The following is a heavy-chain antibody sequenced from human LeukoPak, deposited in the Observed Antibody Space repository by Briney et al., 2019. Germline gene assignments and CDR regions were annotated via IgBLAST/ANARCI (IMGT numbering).Heavy chain of an antibody. Sequence: GGSLRLSCAASGFTFSSYSMNWVRQAPGKGLEWVSSISSSSSYIYYADSVKGRFTISRDNAKNSLYLQMNSLRAEDTAVYYCARGGSGYDYGGYWGQGTLVTVSS. CDR1: GFTFSSYS. V-gene: IGHV3-21*01. CDR2: ISSSSSYI. J-gene: IGHJ4*02. D-gene: IGHD5-12*01. CDR3: ARGGSGYDYGGY.